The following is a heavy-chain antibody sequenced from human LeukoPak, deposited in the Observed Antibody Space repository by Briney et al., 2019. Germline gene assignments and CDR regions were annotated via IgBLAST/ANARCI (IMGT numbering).Heavy chain of an antibody. Sequence: GGSLRLSCAASGFTFSSYWMHWVRQAPGKGLVWVSHIDSDGSSTTYADSVRGRFTISRDNAKNTLYLQMNSLRAEDTAVYYCARVGLAAAALDHWGQGTLVTVSS. D-gene: IGHD6-13*01. CDR1: GFTFSSYW. CDR2: IDSDGSST. CDR3: ARVGLAAAALDH. V-gene: IGHV3-74*01. J-gene: IGHJ4*01.